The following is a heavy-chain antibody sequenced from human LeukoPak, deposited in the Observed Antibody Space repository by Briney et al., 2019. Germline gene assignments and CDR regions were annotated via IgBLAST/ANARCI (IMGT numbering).Heavy chain of an antibody. D-gene: IGHD4-17*01. CDR1: GFTVSSNY. J-gene: IGHJ6*02. Sequence: GGSLRLSCAASGFTVSSNYMSWVRQAPGKGLEWVSVIYTGGSTHYADSVKGRFTISRDNSKNTLYLQMNSLRVEDTAVYYCARDPRTTGKSNYGMDVWGQGTTVTVSS. CDR2: IYTGGST. V-gene: IGHV3-66*01. CDR3: ARDPRTTGKSNYGMDV.